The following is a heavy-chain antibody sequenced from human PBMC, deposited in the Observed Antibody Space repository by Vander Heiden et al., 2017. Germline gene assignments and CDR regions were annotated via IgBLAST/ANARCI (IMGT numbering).Heavy chain of an antibody. CDR2: INHSGST. J-gene: IGHJ4*02. CDR1: GYY. CDR3: ATGGRSTIFGVVVL. V-gene: IGHV4-34*01. D-gene: IGHD3-3*01. Sequence: GYYWSWIRQPPGKGLEWIGEINHSGSTNYNPALKSRVTISVDTSKNQFSLKLSSVTAADTAVYYCATGGRSTIFGVVVLWGQGTLITISS.